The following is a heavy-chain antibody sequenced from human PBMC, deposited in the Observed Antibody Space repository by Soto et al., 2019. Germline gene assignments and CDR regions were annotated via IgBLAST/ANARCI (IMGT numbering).Heavy chain of an antibody. CDR3: ARGKYCSGGSCERFDP. CDR1: DGSISNYF. Sequence: QVQLQESGPGLVQPSETLSLTCTVSDGSISNYFWTWIRQPPGKGLEWIGHIYHSGTADYNPSLKSRVAMSVDTSKNQFSLNLTSVTAADTATYYCARGKYCSGGSCERFDPWGQGALVTVSS. CDR2: IYHSGTA. D-gene: IGHD2-15*01. V-gene: IGHV4-59*01. J-gene: IGHJ5*02.